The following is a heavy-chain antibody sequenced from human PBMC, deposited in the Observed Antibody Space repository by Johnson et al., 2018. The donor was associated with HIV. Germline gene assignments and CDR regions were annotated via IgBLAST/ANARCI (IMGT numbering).Heavy chain of an antibody. Sequence: VQLVESGGGLVQPGGSLRLSCAASGFTVSGDYMSWVRQAPGKGLEWVSLIYNDGTTYYADSVKGRFTISRDSSKNTLYLQMNSLKTEDTAVYYCTTDGYGGYSYGYGAFDIWGQGTMVTVSS. V-gene: IGHV3-66*01. CDR2: IYNDGTT. CDR3: TTDGYGGYSYGYGAFDI. CDR1: GFTVSGDY. D-gene: IGHD5-18*01. J-gene: IGHJ3*02.